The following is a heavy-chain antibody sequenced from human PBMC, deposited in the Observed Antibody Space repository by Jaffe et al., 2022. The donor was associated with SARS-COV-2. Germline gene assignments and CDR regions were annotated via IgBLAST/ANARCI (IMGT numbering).Heavy chain of an antibody. CDR1: GFTFSSYA. V-gene: IGHV3-23*01. CDR2: ISDSGDTT. D-gene: IGHD1-20*01. Sequence: EVQLLESGGGLVQPGGSLRLSCAASGFTFSSYAMSWVRQAPGNGLEWVSGISDSGDTTYYADSVKGRFTISRDNSKNSLYLQMNSPRAEDTAVYYCAKVGLSKSINMWFDSWGQGTLVTVSS. J-gene: IGHJ5*01. CDR3: AKVGLSKSINMWFDS.